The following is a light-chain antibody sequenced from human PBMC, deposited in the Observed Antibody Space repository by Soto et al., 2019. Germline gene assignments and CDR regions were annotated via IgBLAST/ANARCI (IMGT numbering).Light chain of an antibody. CDR2: DAS. CDR3: QHYNDWPT. V-gene: IGKV1-5*01. J-gene: IGKJ1*01. Sequence: DIQVTQSTPTLSASVGDRVTITCRASQTISTWMAWYQQKPGKAPKLLVYDASTLQSGVASRFSGSGSGTEFTLTISSLQSEDFAVYYCQHYNDWPTFGQGTKVDIK. CDR1: QTISTW.